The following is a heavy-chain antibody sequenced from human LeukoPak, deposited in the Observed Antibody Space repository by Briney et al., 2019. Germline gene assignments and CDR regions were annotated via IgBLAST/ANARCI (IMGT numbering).Heavy chain of an antibody. Sequence: GASVKVSCKASGYTFTGYYMHWVRQAPGQGLEWMGWINPNSGGTNYAQKFQGRVTMTRDTSISTAYMELSRLRSDDTAVYYCARAVETYYDFWSGYHYWGQGTLVTVSS. CDR3: ARAVETYYDFWSGYHY. J-gene: IGHJ4*02. CDR1: GYTFTGYY. V-gene: IGHV1-2*02. CDR2: INPNSGGT. D-gene: IGHD3-3*01.